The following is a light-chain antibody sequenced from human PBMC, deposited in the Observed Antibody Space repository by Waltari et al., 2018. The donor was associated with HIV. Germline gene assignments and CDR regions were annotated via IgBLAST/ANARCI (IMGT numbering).Light chain of an antibody. CDR2: EDS. CDR1: ALPKKY. J-gene: IGLJ2*01. V-gene: IGLV3-10*01. Sequence: SYELTQPPSVAVSPGQTARITCTGDALPKKYASWYQQKSGQAPVLVIYEDSKRPSGFPGRFSGSSSGTTATLTISGAQVEDEAYYYCYSTDNSGHHRVFGTGTKLTVL. CDR3: YSTDNSGHHRV.